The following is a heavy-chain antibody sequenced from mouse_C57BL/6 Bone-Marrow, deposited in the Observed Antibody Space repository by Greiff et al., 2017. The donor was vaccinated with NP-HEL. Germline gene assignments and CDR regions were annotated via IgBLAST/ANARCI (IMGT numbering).Heavy chain of an antibody. Sequence: DVKLVESGAELVRPGASVKLSCTASGFNIKDDYMHWVKQRPEQGLEWIGWIDPGNGDTEYASKFQGKATITADTSSNTAYLQLSSLTSEDTAVYYCTSYYGSSYYFDYGGQGTTLTVSS. V-gene: IGHV14-4*01. CDR2: IDPGNGDT. D-gene: IGHD1-1*01. CDR1: GFNIKDDY. J-gene: IGHJ2*01. CDR3: TSYYGSSYYFDY.